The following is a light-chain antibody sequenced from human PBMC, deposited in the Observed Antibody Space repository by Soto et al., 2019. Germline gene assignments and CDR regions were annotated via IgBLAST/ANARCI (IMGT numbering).Light chain of an antibody. J-gene: IGLJ1*01. CDR3: SSYTTIFTYV. CDR2: EVS. Sequence: QPGLTQPGSVSGSPGQSITISCTGTSSDLGDYKYVSWYQQHPGKAPKLVISEVSNRPSGISNRFSGSKSGNMASLTISGLQAEDEADYYCSSYTTIFTYVFGTGTKVTV. V-gene: IGLV2-14*01. CDR1: SSDLGDYKY.